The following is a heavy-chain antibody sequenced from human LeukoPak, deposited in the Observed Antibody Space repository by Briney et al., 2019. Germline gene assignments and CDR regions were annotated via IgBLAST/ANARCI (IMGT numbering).Heavy chain of an antibody. D-gene: IGHD1-26*01. CDR1: GFTFDDYT. V-gene: IGHV3-43*01. Sequence: GGSLRLSCAASGFTFDDYTMHWVRQAPGKGLEWVSLISWDGGSTYYADSVKGRFTISRDNSKNTLYLQMSSLTAEDTAVYYCVQWELLPTADYWGQGTLVTVSS. CDR3: VQWELLPTADY. J-gene: IGHJ4*02. CDR2: ISWDGGST.